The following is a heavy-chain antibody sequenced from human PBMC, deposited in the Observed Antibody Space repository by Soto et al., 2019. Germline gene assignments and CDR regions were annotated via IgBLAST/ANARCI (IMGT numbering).Heavy chain of an antibody. CDR2: IYYSGST. D-gene: IGHD3-10*01. V-gene: IGHV4-59*08. Sequence: SETLSLTCTVSGGSISSYYWSWIRQPPGKGLEWIGYIYYSGSTNYNPSLKSRVTISVDTSKNQFSLKLSSVTAADTAVYYCARSARGPGVRAFDIWGQGTMVTVSS. CDR3: ARSARGPGVRAFDI. J-gene: IGHJ3*02. CDR1: GGSISSYY.